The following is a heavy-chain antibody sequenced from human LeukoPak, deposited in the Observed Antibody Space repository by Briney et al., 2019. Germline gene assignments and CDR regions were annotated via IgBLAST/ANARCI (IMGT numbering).Heavy chain of an antibody. CDR1: GYTFTSYD. CDR3: ARGATNYYDSSGYLYYFDY. J-gene: IGHJ4*02. Sequence: ASVKVSCKASGYTFTSYDINWVRQATGQGLEWMGWMNPNSGNTGYAQKFQGRVTITRNTSISTAYMELSSLRSEDTAVYYCARGATNYYDSSGYLYYFDYWGQGTLVTVSS. CDR2: MNPNSGNT. V-gene: IGHV1-8*03. D-gene: IGHD3-22*01.